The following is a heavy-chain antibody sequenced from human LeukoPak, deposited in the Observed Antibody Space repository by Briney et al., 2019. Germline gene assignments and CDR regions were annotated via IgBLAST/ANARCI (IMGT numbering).Heavy chain of an antibody. D-gene: IGHD6-13*01. Sequence: TSETLSLTCTVSGGSVSSGSYYWGWIRQPPGKGLEWIGSIYYSGSTYYNPSLKSRVTISVDTSKNQFSLKLSSVTAADTAVYYCARRDAHGGIAAAGRIHWGQGTLVTVSS. CDR3: ARRDAHGGIAAAGRIH. CDR1: GGSVSSGSYY. J-gene: IGHJ4*02. V-gene: IGHV4-39*01. CDR2: IYYSGST.